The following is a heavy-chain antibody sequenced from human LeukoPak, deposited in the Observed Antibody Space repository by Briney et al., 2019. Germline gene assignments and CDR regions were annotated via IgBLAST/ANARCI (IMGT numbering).Heavy chain of an antibody. CDR3: ARPMGRYYYYGMDV. V-gene: IGHV7-4-1*02. D-gene: IGHD3-16*01. CDR1: GYTFTSYA. CDR2: INTNTGNA. Sequence: ASVKVSCKASGYTFTSYAINWVRQAPGQGLEWMGWINTNTGNAAYAQGLTGRSVFSLGTSVSTAYLEISSLKAEDTAVYYCARPMGRYYYYGMDVWGQGTTVTVS. J-gene: IGHJ6*02.